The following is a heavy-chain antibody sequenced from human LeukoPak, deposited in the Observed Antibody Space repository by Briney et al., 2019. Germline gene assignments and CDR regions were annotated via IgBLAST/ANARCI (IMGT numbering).Heavy chain of an antibody. CDR1: GFTFDDYA. Sequence: GGSLRLSCAASGFTFDDYAMHWVRQAPGKGLEWVSGISWNSGSIGYADSVKGRFTISRDNAKNSLYLQMNSLRAEDTALYYCAKGSGLLYSYHRASWYFDYWGQGTLVTVSS. J-gene: IGHJ4*02. V-gene: IGHV3-9*01. CDR3: AKGSGLLYSYHRASWYFDY. D-gene: IGHD2-2*02. CDR2: ISWNSGSI.